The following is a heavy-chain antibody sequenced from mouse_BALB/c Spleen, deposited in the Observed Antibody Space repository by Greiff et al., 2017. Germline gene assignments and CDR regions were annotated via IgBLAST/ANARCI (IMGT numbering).Heavy chain of an antibody. J-gene: IGHJ3*01. CDR3: ARQDYRYDDWFAY. D-gene: IGHD2-14*01. V-gene: IGHV5-12-1*01. Sequence: EVQGVESGGGLVKPGGSLKLSCAASGFAFSSYDMSWVRQTPEKRLEWVAYISSGGGSTYYPDTVKGRFTISRDNAKNTLYLQMSSLKSEDTAMYYCARQDYRYDDWFAYWGQGTLVTVSA. CDR1: GFAFSSYD. CDR2: ISSGGGST.